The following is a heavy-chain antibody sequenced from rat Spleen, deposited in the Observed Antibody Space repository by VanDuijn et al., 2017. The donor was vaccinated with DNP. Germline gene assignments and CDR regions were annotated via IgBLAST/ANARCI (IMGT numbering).Heavy chain of an antibody. CDR2: ISFDGGST. CDR1: GFSFSDYN. J-gene: IGHJ4*01. CDR3: VRGLSYAMDA. V-gene: IGHV5-7*01. D-gene: IGHD1-12*01. Sequence: EVQLEESGGGLVQPGRSLKLSCAAAGFSFSDYNMAWVRQSPKKGLEWVATISFDGGSTYYRDSVKGRFIISRDNAKSTLYLQMDSLTSEDTATYFCVRGLSYAMDAWGQGTSVTVSS.